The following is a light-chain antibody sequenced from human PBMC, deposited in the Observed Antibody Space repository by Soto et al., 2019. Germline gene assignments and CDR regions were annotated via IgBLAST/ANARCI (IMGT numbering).Light chain of an antibody. CDR3: QQYYSSTIT. CDR1: QGIGDT. CDR2: WAS. J-gene: IGKJ5*01. V-gene: IGKV4-1*01. Sequence: VLTQSPATLSVSPGEGVTLSCRASQGIGDTLAWYQQKPGQPPKLLIKWASTRESGVPDRFSGSGSETDFTLTISSLQAEDVAVYYCQQYYSSTITFGQGTRLEI.